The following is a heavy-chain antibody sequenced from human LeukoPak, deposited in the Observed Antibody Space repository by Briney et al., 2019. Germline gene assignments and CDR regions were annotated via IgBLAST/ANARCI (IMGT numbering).Heavy chain of an antibody. CDR3: ARQLDRSPWVDY. V-gene: IGHV4-59*08. Sequence: PSETLSLTCTVSGGSISNYYWSWIRQPPGKGLEWIVYIYNSGRTNYNPSLKSRVTISVDTSKNQFSLRLSSVTAADTAMYYCARQLDRSPWVDYWGQGTLVTVSS. CDR2: IYNSGRT. J-gene: IGHJ4*02. D-gene: IGHD1-26*01. CDR1: GGSISNYY.